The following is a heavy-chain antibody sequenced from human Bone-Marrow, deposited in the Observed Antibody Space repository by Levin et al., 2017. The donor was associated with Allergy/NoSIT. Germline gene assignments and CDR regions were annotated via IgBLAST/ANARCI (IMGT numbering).Heavy chain of an antibody. CDR2: VYHTGGT. CDR3: ARHELEVDAFDS. V-gene: IGHV4-30-2*01. Sequence: SETLSLTCAVSGDSISSGGYSWGWIRQPPGKGLEWIGYVYHTGGTYFNPSLKSRVTISVDRSKNQFSLRLSSVTAADAAVYYCARHELEVDAFDSWGQGTMVTVSS. D-gene: IGHD3-3*02. J-gene: IGHJ3*02. CDR1: GDSISSGGYS.